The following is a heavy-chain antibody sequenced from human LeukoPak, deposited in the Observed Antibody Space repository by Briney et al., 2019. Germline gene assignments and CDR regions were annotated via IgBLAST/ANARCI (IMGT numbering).Heavy chain of an antibody. V-gene: IGHV1-2*02. CDR2: INPNSGGT. CDR1: GYTFTGYY. D-gene: IGHD3-10*01. CDR3: ARVPGTMVRGIIVAAFDI. J-gene: IGHJ3*02. Sequence: ASVKVSCKASGYTFTGYYMHWVRQAPGQGLEWMAWINPNSGGTNYAQKFQGRVTMTRDTSISTAYMELSRLRSDDTAVYYCARVPGTMVRGIIVAAFDIWGQGTMVTVSS.